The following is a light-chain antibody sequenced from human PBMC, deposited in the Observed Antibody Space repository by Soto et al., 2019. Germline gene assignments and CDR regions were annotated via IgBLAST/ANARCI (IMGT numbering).Light chain of an antibody. CDR2: SAS. CDR3: QQSAMSPIT. J-gene: IGKJ5*01. CDR1: QYIGTY. V-gene: IGKV1-39*01. Sequence: DIQMTQSPSSLSAPVGDRIIITCRASQYIGTYLNWYQHKRVKVPKLLIYSASNLQGGVPSRFSGSGYGTDFTLTISSLQADDSATYYCQQSAMSPITFGQGTQVEIK.